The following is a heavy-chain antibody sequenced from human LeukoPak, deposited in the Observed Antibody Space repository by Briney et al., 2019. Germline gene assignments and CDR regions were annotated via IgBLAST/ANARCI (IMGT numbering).Heavy chain of an antibody. J-gene: IGHJ4*01. CDR3: ARDGAYTTIFY. Sequence: GGSLRLSCAASGFTFSSYWMYWVRQAPGKGLVWVSRINSDESSTSYADSVKGRFTISRDNAKNTLYLQMNSLRAEDTAVYYCARDGAYTTIFYWGQGTLVTVSS. V-gene: IGHV3-74*01. D-gene: IGHD3-3*01. CDR1: GFTFSSYW. CDR2: INSDESST.